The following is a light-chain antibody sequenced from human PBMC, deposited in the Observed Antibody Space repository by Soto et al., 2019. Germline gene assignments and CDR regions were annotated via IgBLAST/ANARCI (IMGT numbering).Light chain of an antibody. V-gene: IGKV1-33*01. J-gene: IGKJ5*01. Sequence: QIAQNPSSLSASVGDRVTITCQATQDIRKYLNWYQQKPGKAPKLLIYDASSLETGVPSRFSGSGSGTDFTLTISSLQPEDFATYYCQQYDNLPLIFGHGTRLEIK. CDR3: QQYDNLPLI. CDR2: DAS. CDR1: QDIRKY.